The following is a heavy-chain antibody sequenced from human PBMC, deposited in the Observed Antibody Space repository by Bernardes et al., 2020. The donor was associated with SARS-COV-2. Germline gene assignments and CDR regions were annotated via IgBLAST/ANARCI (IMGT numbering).Heavy chain of an antibody. V-gene: IGHV3-74*01. CDR1: GVTFRDYC. J-gene: IGHJ3*02. D-gene: IGHD2-2*01. Sequence: GGSLRLSCTASGVTFRDYCMHWVRQAPGEGLMYISRISGDGTTTNYADSVKGRFTISRDNAKNTLYLQMNSLRDEDTAVYYCASHCSSVSCPYAFNMWGQWTLVTVYS. CDR3: ASHCSSVSCPYAFNM. CDR2: ISGDGTTT.